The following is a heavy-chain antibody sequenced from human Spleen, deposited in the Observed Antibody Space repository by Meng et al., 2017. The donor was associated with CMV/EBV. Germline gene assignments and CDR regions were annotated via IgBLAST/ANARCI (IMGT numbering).Heavy chain of an antibody. D-gene: IGHD6-13*01. CDR1: GFTFDDYT. Sequence: GESLKISCAASGFTFDDYTMHWVRQAPGKGLEWVSFISWDGGSTYYADSVKGRFTISRDNSKNSLYLQMNSLRSEDTAFYYCAKGNTAYLSSFYDYWGQGTLVTVSS. CDR3: AKGNTAYLSSFYDY. V-gene: IGHV3-43*01. J-gene: IGHJ4*02. CDR2: ISWDGGST.